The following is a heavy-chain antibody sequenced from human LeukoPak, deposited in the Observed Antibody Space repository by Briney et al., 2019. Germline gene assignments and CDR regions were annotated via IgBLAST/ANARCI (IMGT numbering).Heavy chain of an antibody. CDR2: IKSKTDGETT. CDR3: TTSPSGYAYMNGWHLDY. CDR1: GFTFNYAW. J-gene: IGHJ4*02. V-gene: IGHV3-15*01. D-gene: IGHD5-18*01. Sequence: GGSLRLSCAASGFTFNYAWMSWVRQAPGKGLEWVGRIKSKTDGETTDYAAPVKGRFTISRDDSKNTLYLQMNSLKTEDTALYYCTTSPSGYAYMNGWHLDYWGQGALVTVSS.